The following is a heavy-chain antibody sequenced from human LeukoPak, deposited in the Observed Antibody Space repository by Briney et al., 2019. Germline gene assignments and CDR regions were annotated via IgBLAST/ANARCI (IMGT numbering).Heavy chain of an antibody. D-gene: IGHD3-16*01. CDR3: TTGTYRVGYGAFDI. CDR1: GFTFTNAW. V-gene: IGHV3-15*01. CDR2: IKSKADGGTT. J-gene: IGHJ3*02. Sequence: PGGSLRLSCAASGFTFTNAWMTWVRQAPGKGLEWVGRIKSKADGGTTDYAAPVKGRFTISRDDSKNTLYLQMNSLKTEDTAVYFCTTGTYRVGYGAFDIWGQGTMVTVSS.